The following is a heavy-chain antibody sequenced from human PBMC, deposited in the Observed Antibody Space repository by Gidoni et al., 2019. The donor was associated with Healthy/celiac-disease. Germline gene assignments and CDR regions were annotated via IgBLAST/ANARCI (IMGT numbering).Heavy chain of an antibody. CDR1: GFTFDDYA. CDR2: ISWNRGSI. Sequence: EVQLVESGGGLVQPGRSLRLSCAASGFTFDDYAMHWVRQAPGKGLEWVSGISWNRGSIGYADSVKGRFTISRDNAKNSLYLQMNSLRAEDTALYYCAKEHGDRGPFYYYYYGMDVWGQGTTVTVSS. V-gene: IGHV3-9*01. D-gene: IGHD4-17*01. CDR3: AKEHGDRGPFYYYYYGMDV. J-gene: IGHJ6*02.